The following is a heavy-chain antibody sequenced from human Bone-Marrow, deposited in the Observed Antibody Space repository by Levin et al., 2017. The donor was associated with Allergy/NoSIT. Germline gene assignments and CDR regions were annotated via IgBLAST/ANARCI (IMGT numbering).Heavy chain of an antibody. V-gene: IGHV1-2*02. CDR3: ALAIAVGARDY. J-gene: IGHJ4*02. CDR2: INPYSGVT. CDR1: GYTFTGYY. Sequence: ASVKVSCEVSGYTFTGYYIHWVRQAPGQGLEWVAWINPYSGVTNYAQDFQERVTVTTDASINTAYMDFNSLRFNDTAVYYCALAIAVGARDYWGQGTLVPVSS. D-gene: IGHD2-15*01.